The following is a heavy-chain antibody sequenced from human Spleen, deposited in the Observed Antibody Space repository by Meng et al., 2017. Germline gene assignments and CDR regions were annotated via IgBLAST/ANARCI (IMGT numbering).Heavy chain of an antibody. CDR1: GGSVSRGSYY. CDR2: IYYTGST. J-gene: IGHJ4*02. D-gene: IGHD5-18*01. Sequence: VHRQESGPGLVRPSETLSPPCTVSGGSVSRGSYYWGWIRQPPGKGLEWIGYIYYTGSTNYNPSLKSRVTISVDTSTNRFSLKLSSVTAADTAVYYCARHTVYTAKFDSWGQGSLVTVSS. CDR3: ARHTVYTAKFDS. V-gene: IGHV4-61*01.